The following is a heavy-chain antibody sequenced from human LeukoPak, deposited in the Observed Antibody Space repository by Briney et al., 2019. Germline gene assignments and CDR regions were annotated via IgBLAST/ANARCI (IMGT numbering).Heavy chain of an antibody. CDR2: INAGHGKT. CDR1: GYTFTSYA. Sequence: ASVKVSCKASGYTFTSYAIHWVRQAPGQRLEWMGWINAGHGKTKYSQKFQGRVTITSDTSASTAYLELSSLRSEDTAVYYCARDFGGGDYDLYLDLWGRGTLVTVSS. CDR3: ARDFGGGDYDLYLDL. J-gene: IGHJ2*01. D-gene: IGHD4-17*01. V-gene: IGHV1-3*01.